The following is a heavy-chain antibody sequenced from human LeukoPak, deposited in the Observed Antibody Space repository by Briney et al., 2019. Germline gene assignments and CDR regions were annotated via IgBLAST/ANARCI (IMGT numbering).Heavy chain of an antibody. J-gene: IGHJ5*02. CDR2: IYYKGGT. V-gene: IGHV4-61*01. D-gene: IGHD3-3*01. CDR3: ARAERWNYDFRGGFDP. CDR1: GGSVSSGSYY. Sequence: SETLSLTCTVSGGSVSSGSYYWSWIRQPPGKGLEWIGYIYYKGGTNYNPSLKSRITISVDTSKNQFSLNLTSVTAADTAVYYCARAERWNYDFRGGFDPWGQGTLVTVSS.